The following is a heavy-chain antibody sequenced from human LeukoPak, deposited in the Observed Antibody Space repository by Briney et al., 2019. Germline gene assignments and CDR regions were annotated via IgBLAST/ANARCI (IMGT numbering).Heavy chain of an antibody. CDR1: RFSFSSYG. D-gene: IGHD3-10*01. CDR2: ISYDGSNK. CDR3: AKDRGFGVFFQYYFDY. J-gene: IGHJ4*02. Sequence: GRSLRFSCAASRFSFSSYGMHWVRQAPGKGLEWVAIISYDGSNKDYADSVKGRFTISRDNSKNTLYVQMNSLRAEDTAVYYCAKDRGFGVFFQYYFDYWGQGTLVTVSS. V-gene: IGHV3-30*18.